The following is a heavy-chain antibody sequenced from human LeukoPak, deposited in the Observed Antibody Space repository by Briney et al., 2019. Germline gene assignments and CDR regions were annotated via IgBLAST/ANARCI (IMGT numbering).Heavy chain of an antibody. CDR3: ARTGENIRYFDWLWPPDYYYGMDV. V-gene: IGHV1-18*04. D-gene: IGHD3-9*01. J-gene: IGHJ6*04. CDR1: GYTFTSYG. Sequence: ASVNVSCKASGYTFTSYGISWVRQAPGQGLEWMGWISAYNGNTNYAQKLQGGVTLTTDTSTSTAYMELRSLRSDDTAVYYCARTGENIRYFDWLWPPDYYYGMDVWGKGTTVTVSS. CDR2: ISAYNGNT.